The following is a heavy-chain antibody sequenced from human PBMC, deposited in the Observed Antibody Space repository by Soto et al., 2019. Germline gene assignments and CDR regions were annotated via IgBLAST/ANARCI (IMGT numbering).Heavy chain of an antibody. D-gene: IGHD6-19*01. V-gene: IGHV1-18*04. CDR2: ISTFNGNA. J-gene: IGHJ5*02. CDR3: ARLNGYSSGWYAT. Sequence: ASVKVSCKTSGYSFTDYGISWVREAPGQGLEFMWWISTFNGNAHYAQNLQDRVTMTTDTSTSTAYLELTSLRSDETGVYYCARLNGYSSGWYATWGQGTLVTVYS. CDR1: GYSFTDYG.